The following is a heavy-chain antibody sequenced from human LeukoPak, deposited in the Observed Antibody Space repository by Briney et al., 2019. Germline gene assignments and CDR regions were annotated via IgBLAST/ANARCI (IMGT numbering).Heavy chain of an antibody. CDR1: GGSFSGYY. D-gene: IGHD2-2*02. CDR2: INHSGST. CDR3: ARGGYYSSTSCYSGWYYYYGMDV. J-gene: IGHJ6*02. V-gene: IGHV4-34*01. Sequence: SETLSLTCAVYGGSFSGYYWSWIRQPPGKGLEWIGEINHSGSTNYNPSPKSRVTISVDTSKNQFSLKLSSVTAADTAVYYCARGGYYSSTSCYSGWYYYYGMDVWGQGTTVTVSS.